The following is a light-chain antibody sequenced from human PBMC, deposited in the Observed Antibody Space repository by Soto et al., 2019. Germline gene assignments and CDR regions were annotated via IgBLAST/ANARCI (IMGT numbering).Light chain of an antibody. CDR1: QDINKN. Sequence: EIQMTQSPSSLSASVGDRFTITCEASQDINKNLIWYQQKPGKAPKLLIYDASDLETGVPSRFSGSGSGTGFTFTISSLQPEDFATYYCQQYESLPLTFGQGTRLEIK. J-gene: IGKJ5*01. CDR3: QQYESLPLT. CDR2: DAS. V-gene: IGKV1-33*01.